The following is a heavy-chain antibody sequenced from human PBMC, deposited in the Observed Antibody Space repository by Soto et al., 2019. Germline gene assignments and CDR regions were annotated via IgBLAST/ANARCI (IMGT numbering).Heavy chain of an antibody. D-gene: IGHD1-1*01. CDR2: IYYSGDT. Sequence: QLQLQESGPGLVKPPETLSLTCTVSGGSISSRNYYWAWVRQPPGKGLEWIGNIYYSGDTYYRPSLRSRLTISVDTSKKQFSLKRSSLTAADTAMYYCASLQVPGNFDYWGQGNLVTVSS. CDR1: GGSISSRNYY. CDR3: ASLQVPGNFDY. J-gene: IGHJ4*02. V-gene: IGHV4-39*01.